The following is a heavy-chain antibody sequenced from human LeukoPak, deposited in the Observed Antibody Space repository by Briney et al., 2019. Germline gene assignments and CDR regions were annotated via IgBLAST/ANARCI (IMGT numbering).Heavy chain of an antibody. CDR1: GGSITSGTYY. J-gene: IGHJ5*02. CDR2: IYVSGST. CDR3: ARVPSWSRIDP. Sequence: SQTLSLTCSVSGGSITSGTYYWGWIRQTAGKGLEWIGRIYVSGSTNYNPSLESRVTISSDTSKNHFFLQRISVTSSYTAIYYCARVPSWSRIDPWGQGTLVTVSS. V-gene: IGHV4-61*02. D-gene: IGHD1-14*01.